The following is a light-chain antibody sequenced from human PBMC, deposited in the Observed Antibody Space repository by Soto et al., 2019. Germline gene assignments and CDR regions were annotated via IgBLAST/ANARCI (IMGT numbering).Light chain of an antibody. CDR2: GTS. CDR3: QQYNNRPQT. J-gene: IGKJ1*01. Sequence: EKVGTQSPATLSFSPGERCTLSCRASQSVTSNLAWYQQKPGQAPRLLIYGTSTRATGIPARLSGSGSGTEFILTIRSVQSEDLAVYYCQQYNNRPQTFGQGTKVDIK. CDR1: QSVTSN. V-gene: IGKV3-15*01.